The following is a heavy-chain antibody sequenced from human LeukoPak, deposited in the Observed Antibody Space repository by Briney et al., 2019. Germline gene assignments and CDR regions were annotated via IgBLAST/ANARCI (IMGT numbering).Heavy chain of an antibody. D-gene: IGHD3-22*01. J-gene: IGHJ4*02. V-gene: IGHV3-15*01. Sequence: GGSLRLSCAASGFTFSSYAMAWVRQAPGQGLESVGRIKSKPAGGTIDYAAPVKGRFTISRDDSKNTVYLQMNSLNTEDTAVYYCTTTYYFDSSGYSSYYWGQGTLVTVSS. CDR1: GFTFSSYA. CDR2: IKSKPAGGTI. CDR3: TTTYYFDSSGYSSYY.